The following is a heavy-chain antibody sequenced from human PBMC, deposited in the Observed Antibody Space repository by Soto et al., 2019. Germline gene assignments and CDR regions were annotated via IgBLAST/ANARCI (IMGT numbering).Heavy chain of an antibody. CDR1: GYTLTSYY. V-gene: IGHV1-46*01. CDR2: INPSGGIT. Sequence: GASVKVSCKASGYTLTSYYLHWVRQAPGQGPEWMGIINPSGGITNDAQKFQDRVTMTSDTSTSTVYMELSSLRSEDTAVYYCARGISTTRYYYYYGMDVWGQVTTVTVSS. CDR3: ARGISTTRYYYYYGMDV. D-gene: IGHD2-2*01. J-gene: IGHJ6*02.